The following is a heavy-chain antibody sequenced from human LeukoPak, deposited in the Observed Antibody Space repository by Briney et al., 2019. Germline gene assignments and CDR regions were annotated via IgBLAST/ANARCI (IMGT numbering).Heavy chain of an antibody. CDR3: TS. J-gene: IGHJ5*01. CDR1: GSSVSSDYY. V-gene: IGHV4-38-2*02. D-gene: IGHD5-12*01. CDR2: IYLDGST. Sequence: SETLSLTCTVSGSSVSSDYYWGWIRQPPGKGLEWIGNIYLDGSTYYNPSLKSRVTISVDTSRNQFSLKLSSVTAADTAVYYATSW.